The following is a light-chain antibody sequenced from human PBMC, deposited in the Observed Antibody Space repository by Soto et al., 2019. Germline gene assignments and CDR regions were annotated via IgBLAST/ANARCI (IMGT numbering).Light chain of an antibody. CDR1: QSVLYMSNTKNY. CDR2: WAS. CDR3: QQYYRPWT. V-gene: IGKV4-1*01. J-gene: IGKJ1*01. Sequence: DIVMTQSPDSLAVSLGERATINCKSSQSVLYMSNTKNYLACYQQKPGQPPKLLIYWASTRESGVHDRFSGSGSGTDFTLTISSLQAEDVAVYYCQQYYRPWTFGQGTKVEIK.